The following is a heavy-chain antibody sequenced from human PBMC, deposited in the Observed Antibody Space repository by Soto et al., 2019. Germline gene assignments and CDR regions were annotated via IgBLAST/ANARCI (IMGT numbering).Heavy chain of an antibody. Sequence: QVQLVQSGAEVKKPGSSVKVSCKASGGTFNNYVINWVRQAPGQGLEWMGGIIPIFGTANYAQKFQGRVTITADKSTRTAYMELYSLRSEDTAVYYCAGRCDSTSCLAHFDYWGQGTLVTVSS. CDR3: AGRCDSTSCLAHFDY. CDR1: GGTFNNYV. J-gene: IGHJ4*02. V-gene: IGHV1-69*06. CDR2: IIPIFGTA. D-gene: IGHD2-2*01.